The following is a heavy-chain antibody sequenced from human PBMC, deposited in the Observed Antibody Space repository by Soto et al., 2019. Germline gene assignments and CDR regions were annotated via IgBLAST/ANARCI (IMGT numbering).Heavy chain of an antibody. CDR1: GGSISGSRYY. Sequence: SETLSLTCTVSGGSISGSRYYWGWIRQPPGKGLEWIGKINHSGTTHYNPSLKSRVTISVDTSKNQFSLKLSSVTATDTAVYYCARDDVTTSYGWFDPWGQGTLVTVSS. V-gene: IGHV4-39*07. CDR3: ARDDVTTSYGWFDP. D-gene: IGHD5-18*01. CDR2: INHSGTT. J-gene: IGHJ5*02.